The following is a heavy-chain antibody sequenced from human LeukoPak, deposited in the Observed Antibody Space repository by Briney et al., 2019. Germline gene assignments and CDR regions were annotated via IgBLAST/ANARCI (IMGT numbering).Heavy chain of an antibody. V-gene: IGHV1-8*01. CDR2: MNPNSGNT. Sequence: ASVKVSCKASGYTFTSYDINWVRQATGQGLEWMGWMNPNSGNTGYAQKFQGRVTMTRNTSISTTYMELSSLRSEDTAVYYCARGDYGDYEDAFDIWGQGTMVTVSS. J-gene: IGHJ3*02. CDR1: GYTFTSYD. CDR3: ARGDYGDYEDAFDI. D-gene: IGHD4-17*01.